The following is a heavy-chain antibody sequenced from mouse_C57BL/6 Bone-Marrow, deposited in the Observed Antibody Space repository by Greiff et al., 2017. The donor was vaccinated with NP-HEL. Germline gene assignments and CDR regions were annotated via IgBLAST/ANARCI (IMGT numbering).Heavy chain of an antibody. CDR2: IYPSDSET. V-gene: IGHV1-61*01. CDR3: ARTRLYGSRAFDY. J-gene: IGHJ2*01. CDR1: GYTFTSYW. Sequence: QVQLQQPGAELVRPGSSVKLSCKASGYTFTSYWMDWVKQRPGQGLEWIGNIYPSDSETHYNQKFKDKATLTVDKSSSTAYMQLRSLTSEDAAVYYFARTRLYGSRAFDYWGQGTTLTVSS. D-gene: IGHD1-1*01.